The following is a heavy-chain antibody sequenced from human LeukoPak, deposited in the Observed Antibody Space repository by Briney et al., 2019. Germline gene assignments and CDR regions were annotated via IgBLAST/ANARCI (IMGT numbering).Heavy chain of an antibody. Sequence: SETLSLTCTVSSGSISSYYWSWIRQPPEKGLEWIGYVYYSGSTNYNPSLKSRVTISVDTSKNQFSLKLSSVTAADTAVYYCARHEKLGQFDYWGQGTLVTVSS. J-gene: IGHJ4*02. CDR2: VYYSGST. D-gene: IGHD3-10*01. V-gene: IGHV4-59*08. CDR1: SGSISSYY. CDR3: ARHEKLGQFDY.